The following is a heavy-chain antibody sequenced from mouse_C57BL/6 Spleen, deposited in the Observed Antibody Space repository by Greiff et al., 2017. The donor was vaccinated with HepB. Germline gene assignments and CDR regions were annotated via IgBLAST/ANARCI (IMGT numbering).Heavy chain of an antibody. V-gene: IGHV1-31*01. Sequence: VQLKQSGPELVKPGASVKISCKASGYSFTGYYMHWVKQSHGNILDWIGYIYPYNGVSSYNQKFKGKATLTVDKSSSTAYMELRSLTSEDSAVYYCARGHYYGSSFGYFDVWGTGTTVTVSS. CDR2: IYPYNGVS. D-gene: IGHD1-1*01. CDR1: GYSFTGYY. CDR3: ARGHYYGSSFGYFDV. J-gene: IGHJ1*03.